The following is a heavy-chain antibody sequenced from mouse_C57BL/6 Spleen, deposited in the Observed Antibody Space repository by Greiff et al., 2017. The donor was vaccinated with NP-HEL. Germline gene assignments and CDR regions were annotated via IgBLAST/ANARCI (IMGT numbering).Heavy chain of an antibody. CDR3: ARHLPSVHFDV. J-gene: IGHJ1*03. CDR2: ISNGGGST. Sequence: EVQLVESGGGLVQPGGSLKLSCAASGFTFSDYYMYWVRQTPEKRLEWVAYISNGGGSTYYPDTVKGRFTISRDNAKNTLYLQMSRLKSEDTAMYYCARHLPSVHFDVWGTRTTVTVSS. D-gene: IGHD2-1*01. CDR1: GFTFSDYY. V-gene: IGHV5-12*01.